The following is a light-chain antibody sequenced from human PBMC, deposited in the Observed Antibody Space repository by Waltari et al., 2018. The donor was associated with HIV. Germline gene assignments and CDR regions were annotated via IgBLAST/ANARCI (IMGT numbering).Light chain of an antibody. CDR1: QSILSTAGNRHY. CDR2: WAS. CDR3: QQYYDTPYT. J-gene: IGKJ2*01. V-gene: IGKV4-1*01. Sequence: IVVTQSPHALAVPLGERATINCNSSQSILSTAGNRHYLAWYQQSPGQAPKLLIYWASTRESGVPDRFSGSGSGTDFTLTINSLQAEDVAVYYSQQYYDTPYTFGQGTKLDI.